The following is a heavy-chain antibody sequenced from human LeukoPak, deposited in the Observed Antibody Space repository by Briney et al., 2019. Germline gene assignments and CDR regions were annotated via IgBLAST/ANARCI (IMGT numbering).Heavy chain of an antibody. CDR3: TSYDYGDHLWVFDY. V-gene: IGHV3-73*01. CDR1: GFTSSGSA. J-gene: IGHJ4*02. D-gene: IGHD4-17*01. Sequence: PRGSLRLSCAASGFTSSGSAMHWVRQASGKGLEWVGRIRSRANTYATGYAASVKGRFIISRDYSKNTAYLEMNSLKTEDTAVYYCTSYDYGDHLWVFDYWGRGTLVTVS. CDR2: IRSRANTYAT.